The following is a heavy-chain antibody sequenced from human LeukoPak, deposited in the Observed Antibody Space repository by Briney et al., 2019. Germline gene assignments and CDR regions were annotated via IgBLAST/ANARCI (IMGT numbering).Heavy chain of an antibody. V-gene: IGHV4-61*01. CDR3: ARGDYSDY. CDR1: GGSISSSSYY. D-gene: IGHD4-17*01. J-gene: IGHJ4*02. CDR2: IYYSGST. Sequence: SETLSLTCTVSGGSISSSSYYWSWIRQPPGKGLEWIGYIYYSGSTNYNPSLKSRVTISVDTSKNQFSLKLSSVTAADTAVYYCARGDYSDYWGQGTLVTVSS.